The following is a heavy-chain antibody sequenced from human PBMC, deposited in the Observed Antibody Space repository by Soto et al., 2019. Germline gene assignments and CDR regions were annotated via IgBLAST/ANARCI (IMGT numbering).Heavy chain of an antibody. D-gene: IGHD5-12*01. Sequence: SETLSLTCTVSGGSISSYYWSWIRQPPGKGLEWIGYIYYSGSTNYNPSLKSRVTISVDTSKNQFSLKLSSVTAADTAVYYCARNLRDGYNFGAADYWGQGTLVTVSS. CDR3: ARNLRDGYNFGAADY. J-gene: IGHJ4*02. CDR2: IYYSGST. CDR1: GGSISSYY. V-gene: IGHV4-59*01.